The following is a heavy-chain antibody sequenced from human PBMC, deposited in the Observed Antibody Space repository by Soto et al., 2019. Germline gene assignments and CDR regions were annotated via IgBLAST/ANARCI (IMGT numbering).Heavy chain of an antibody. CDR3: ARSHSFDGSIYHYYFDF. J-gene: IGHJ4*02. D-gene: IGHD3-10*01. Sequence: SETLSLTCTVSGGSISTYYWSWIRQPPGGTLEWIGYIYASGATTYNPSLESRVTMSVDMPNNEFSLELTSLTAADTAVYYCARSHSFDGSIYHYYFDFWGKGTLVTVSS. CDR1: GGSISTYY. CDR2: IYASGAT. V-gene: IGHV4-4*09.